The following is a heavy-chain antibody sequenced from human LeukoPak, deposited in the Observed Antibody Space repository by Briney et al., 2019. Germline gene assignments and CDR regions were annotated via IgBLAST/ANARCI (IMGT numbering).Heavy chain of an antibody. D-gene: IGHD1-26*01. Sequence: SQTLSLTSAISGDSVSSNSAAWTWIRQSPSRGLEWLGRTYYRSKWYNDYAVSVKSRITINPDTSKNQFSLQLNSVTPEDTAVYYCAKSSPWEPTLDYWGQGTLVTVSS. CDR1: GDSVSSNSAA. CDR3: AKSSPWEPTLDY. J-gene: IGHJ4*02. V-gene: IGHV6-1*01. CDR2: TYYRSKWYN.